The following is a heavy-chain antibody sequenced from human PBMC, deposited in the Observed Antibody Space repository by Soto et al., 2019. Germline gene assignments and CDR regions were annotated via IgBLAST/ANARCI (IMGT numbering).Heavy chain of an antibody. V-gene: IGHV3-30-3*01. Sequence: QVQLVESGGGVVQPGTSLRLSCAGSGFTFSAFAMHWVRQAPGKGLGWVALILSDGSNEAYADSVRGRFTISRDNSKNTLYLQMNSLGGEDTAVYYCARAMPGMDVWGQGTTVTVSS. J-gene: IGHJ6*02. D-gene: IGHD2-2*01. CDR3: ARAMPGMDV. CDR1: GFTFSAFA. CDR2: ILSDGSNE.